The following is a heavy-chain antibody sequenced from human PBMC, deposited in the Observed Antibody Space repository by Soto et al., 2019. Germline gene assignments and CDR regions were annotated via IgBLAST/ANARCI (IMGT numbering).Heavy chain of an antibody. D-gene: IGHD3-3*01. CDR2: ISAGNGNT. V-gene: IGHV1-3*01. CDR1: GYTFKSYS. Sequence: ASVKVSCKASGYTFKSYSMHWVREAPGQSLEWMGWISAGNGNTKYSQKFQDRVTMTRDTSASTAYMELSSLRSEDTAVYYCSREWAELTVFGVVTPSYGMDVWGQGTTVTVSS. J-gene: IGHJ6*02. CDR3: SREWAELTVFGVVTPSYGMDV.